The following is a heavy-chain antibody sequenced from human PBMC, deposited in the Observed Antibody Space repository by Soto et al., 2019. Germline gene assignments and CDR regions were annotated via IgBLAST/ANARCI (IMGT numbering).Heavy chain of an antibody. CDR1: GYTFTGDD. CDR3: ARGFQSHVVVPAADYYYYYYMDV. D-gene: IGHD2-2*01. J-gene: IGHJ6*03. Sequence: ASVKLSCKASGYTFTGDDIDWVRQATGQGLEWMGWMNPNSGNTGYAQKFQGRVTMTRNTSISTAYMELSSLRSEDTAVYYCARGFQSHVVVPAADYYYYYYMDVWGKGTTVTVSS. CDR2: MNPNSGNT. V-gene: IGHV1-8*01.